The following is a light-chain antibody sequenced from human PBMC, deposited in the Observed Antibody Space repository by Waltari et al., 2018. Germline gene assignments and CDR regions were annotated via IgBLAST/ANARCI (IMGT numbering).Light chain of an antibody. J-gene: IGLJ1*01. Sequence: SFELTQPPSVSVSPGPTARITCPGHAFPNQSVYWYQQKPGQAPVLMIFKDTERPSGIPERFSGSSSGTTVTLTISEVQAEDEADYYCQSADSNGTYVFGSGTKVTVL. V-gene: IGLV3-25*03. CDR1: AFPNQS. CDR3: QSADSNGTYV. CDR2: KDT.